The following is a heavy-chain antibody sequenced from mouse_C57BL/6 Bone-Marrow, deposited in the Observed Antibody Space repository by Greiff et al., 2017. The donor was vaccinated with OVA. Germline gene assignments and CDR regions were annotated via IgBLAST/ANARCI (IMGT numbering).Heavy chain of an antibody. J-gene: IGHJ1*03. D-gene: IGHD1-1*01. V-gene: IGHV1-55*01. CDR2: IYPGSGST. CDR3: SRITTVYSYWYFDV. CDR1: GYTFTSYW. Sequence: QVQLQQPGAELVKPGASVKMSCKASGYTFTSYWITWVKQRPGQGLEWIGDIYPGSGSTNYNEKFKSKATLTVDTSSSTAYMQLSSLTSEDSAVYYCSRITTVYSYWYFDVWGRGTTGTVSS.